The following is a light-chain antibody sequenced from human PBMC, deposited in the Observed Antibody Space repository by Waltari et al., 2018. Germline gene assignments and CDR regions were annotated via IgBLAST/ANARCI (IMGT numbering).Light chain of an antibody. J-gene: IGKJ1*01. V-gene: IGKV1-12*01. CDR3: HHYYSTPRT. CDR2: AAS. CDR1: QGISSW. Sequence: DIQMTQSPSSVSASVGDRVTITCRASQGISSWLAWYQQKPGKAPKLLIYAASILQSGVPSRFSGSGSATDFTLTISSLQAEDVAVYYCHHYYSTPRTFGQGTKVEIK.